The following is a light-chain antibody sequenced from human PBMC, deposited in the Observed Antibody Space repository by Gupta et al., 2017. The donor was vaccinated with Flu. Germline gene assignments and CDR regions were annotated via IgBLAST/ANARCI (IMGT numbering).Light chain of an antibody. V-gene: IGKV1-5*03. CDR2: KAS. CDR1: QSSNVW. J-gene: IGKJ1*01. Sequence: GDRVTITSRASQSSNVWLAWFQKKPGEAPKSLIYKASNLESGVPSRFSGSGSGTEFSLTISSLQPEDFATYYCQQYKSNPWTFGQGTKVEIK. CDR3: QQYKSNPWT.